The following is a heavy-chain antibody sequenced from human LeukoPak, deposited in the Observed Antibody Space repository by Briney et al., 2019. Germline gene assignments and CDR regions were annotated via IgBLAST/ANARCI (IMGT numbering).Heavy chain of an antibody. D-gene: IGHD3-22*01. Sequence: SETLSLTCTVSGVYITNGLYFWNWIRQPAGKGLEWIGRIYSNGDTNYNPSLKSRVTISQDRTKNQFSLKLSSVTAADTAVYYCARFYYYDSSGSNRVFDYWGQGTLVTVSS. V-gene: IGHV4-61*02. CDR1: GVYITNGLYF. CDR3: ARFYYYDSSGSNRVFDY. J-gene: IGHJ4*02. CDR2: IYSNGDT.